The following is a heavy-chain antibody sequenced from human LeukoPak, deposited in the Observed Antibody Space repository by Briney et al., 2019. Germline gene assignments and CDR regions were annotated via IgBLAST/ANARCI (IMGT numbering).Heavy chain of an antibody. Sequence: SETLSLTCTVPGGSMTSYYWSWIRQPPGKGVEWIGYIYYSGSTNYNPSLKSRVTISLDTSKNQFSLKLSSVTAADTAVYYCAGHHPRNTVDFWGQGTLVTVSS. CDR1: GGSMTSYY. CDR2: IYYSGST. CDR3: AGHHPRNTVDF. V-gene: IGHV4-59*08. D-gene: IGHD2/OR15-2a*01. J-gene: IGHJ4*02.